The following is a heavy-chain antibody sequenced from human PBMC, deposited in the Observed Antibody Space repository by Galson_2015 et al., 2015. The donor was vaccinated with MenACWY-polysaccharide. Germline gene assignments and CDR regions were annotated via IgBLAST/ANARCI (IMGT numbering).Heavy chain of an antibody. CDR2: TNSDGSST. D-gene: IGHD3-16*01. V-gene: IGHV3-74*01. Sequence: LRLSCAASGFTFSSYWLHWVRQAPGKGLVWVSRTNSDGSSTSYADSVTGRFTISRDNAKNTMYLQMNSLRAEDTAVYYCGRAPTKGEFPFSGWYIDYWGQGSLVTVSS. CDR1: GFTFSSYW. CDR3: GRAPTKGEFPFSGWYIDY. J-gene: IGHJ4*02.